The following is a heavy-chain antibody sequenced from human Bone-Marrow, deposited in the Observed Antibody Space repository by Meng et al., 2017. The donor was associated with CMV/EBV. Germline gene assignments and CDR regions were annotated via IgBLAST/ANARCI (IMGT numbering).Heavy chain of an antibody. V-gene: IGHV3-13*01. CDR1: GSTSSSYD. CDR2: IGTAGDT. CDR3: AKDFDSEVTYSPHYAMDV. D-gene: IGHD3-9*01. Sequence: GEFLKISCAASGSTSSSYDMHWVRQATGKGLEWVSAIGTAGDTYYPGSVKGRFTISRENAKNSLYLQMNSLRAGDTAVYYCAKDFDSEVTYSPHYAMDVWGQGTTVTVPS. J-gene: IGHJ6*02.